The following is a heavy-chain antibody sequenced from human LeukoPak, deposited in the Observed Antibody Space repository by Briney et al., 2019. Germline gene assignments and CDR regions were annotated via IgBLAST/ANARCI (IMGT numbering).Heavy chain of an antibody. CDR1: GYTFTGYY. V-gene: IGHV1-2*02. CDR2: INPNSGGT. D-gene: IGHD3-3*01. CDR3: ASYDFWSGLPVSSY. Sequence: ATVKVSCKASGYTFTGYYMHWVRQAPGQGLEWMGWINPNSGGTNYAQKFQGRVTMTRDTSISTAYMELSRLRSDDTAVYYCASYDFWSGLPVSSYWGQGTLVTVSS. J-gene: IGHJ4*02.